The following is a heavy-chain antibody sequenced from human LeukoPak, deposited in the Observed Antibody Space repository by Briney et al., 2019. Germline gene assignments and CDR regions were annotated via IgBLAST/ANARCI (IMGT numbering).Heavy chain of an antibody. Sequence: SVKVSCKASGGTFSSYAISWVRQAPGQGLEWMGGIIPILGTANYAQEFQGRVTITTDESTSTAYMELSSLRSEDTAVYYCARQVPVERRGFGFDYWGQGTLVTVSS. V-gene: IGHV1-69*05. CDR3: ARQVPVERRGFGFDY. CDR1: GGTFSSYA. J-gene: IGHJ4*02. D-gene: IGHD1-1*01. CDR2: IIPILGTA.